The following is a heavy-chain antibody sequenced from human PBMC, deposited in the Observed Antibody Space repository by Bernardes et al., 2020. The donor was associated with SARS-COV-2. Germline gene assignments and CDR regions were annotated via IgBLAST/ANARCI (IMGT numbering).Heavy chain of an antibody. CDR1: GVSISNSLYF. V-gene: IGHV4-39*01. CDR3: VRAPEYYFDY. D-gene: IGHD3-16*01. J-gene: IGHJ4*02. CDR2: IYYSGTT. Sequence: LSLTCTVSGVSISNSLYFWFWIRQPPGKGLEWIASIYYSGTTYYNPSLKSRVTISLDTSKNQFSLKLRSVTAADTAVYYCVRAPEYYFDYWGQGSLVTVSS.